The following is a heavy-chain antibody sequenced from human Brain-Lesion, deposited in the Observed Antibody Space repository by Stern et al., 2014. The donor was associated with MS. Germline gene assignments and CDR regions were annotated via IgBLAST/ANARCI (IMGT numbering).Heavy chain of an antibody. Sequence: VQLVESGGGVVQPGRSLGLSCAASGFTFSSHAMHWVRQAPGKGLEWVALISYDGSDKNDADSVKGRFTISRDNSRNTLYLQMNSLRVDDTAVYYCARGGAVTTSDYYLDYWGQGILVTVSS. CDR2: ISYDGSDK. CDR1: GFTFSSHA. CDR3: ARGGAVTTSDYYLDY. V-gene: IGHV3-30*01. D-gene: IGHD4-17*01. J-gene: IGHJ4*02.